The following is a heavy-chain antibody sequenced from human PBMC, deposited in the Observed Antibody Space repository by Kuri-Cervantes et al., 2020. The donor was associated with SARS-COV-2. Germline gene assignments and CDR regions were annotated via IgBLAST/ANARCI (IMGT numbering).Heavy chain of an antibody. CDR3: ARVRVGYCSSTSCLQLEYFQH. CDR2: INPNSGGT. J-gene: IGHJ1*01. CDR1: GYTFTGYY. V-gene: IGHV1-2*02. D-gene: IGHD2-2*01. Sequence: ASVKVSCKASGYTFTGYYMHWVRQAPGQGLEWMGWINPNSGGTNYAQKFQGRVTMTRDTSISTAYMELSRLRSDDTAVYYCARVRVGYCSSTSCLQLEYFQHWGQGTLGTVSS.